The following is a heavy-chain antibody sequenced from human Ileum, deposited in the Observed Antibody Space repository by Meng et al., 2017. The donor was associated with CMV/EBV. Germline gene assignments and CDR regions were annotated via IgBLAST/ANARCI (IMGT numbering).Heavy chain of an antibody. CDR2: ISDSAHRT. J-gene: IGHJ4*02. D-gene: IGHD5-24*01. V-gene: IGHV3-23*01. CDR1: GFPFSTFA. Sequence: GGSLRLSCEASGFPFSTFAMSWARQAPGKGLEWASTISDSAHRTHYADSVRGRFTISRDNSKNTLYLQMSNLRAEDTAIYYCDGSDYWGQGTMVTVSS. CDR3: DGSDY.